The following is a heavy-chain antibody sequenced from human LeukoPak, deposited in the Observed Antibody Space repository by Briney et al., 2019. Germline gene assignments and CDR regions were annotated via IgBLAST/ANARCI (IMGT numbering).Heavy chain of an antibody. CDR2: IIPIFGTA. CDR3: ARVGYSYGYYYYGMDV. Sequence: SVNVSCKASGGTFSSYAISWVRQAPGQGLEWMGGIIPIFGTANYAQKFQGRVTITADESTSTAYMELSSLRSEDTAVYYCARVGYSYGYYYYGMDVWGQGTTVTVSS. D-gene: IGHD5-18*01. CDR1: GGTFSSYA. J-gene: IGHJ6*02. V-gene: IGHV1-69*13.